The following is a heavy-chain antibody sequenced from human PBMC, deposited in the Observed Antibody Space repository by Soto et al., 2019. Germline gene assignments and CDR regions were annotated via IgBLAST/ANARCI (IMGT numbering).Heavy chain of an antibody. CDR2: IDPSDSYI. D-gene: IGHD1-7*01. Sequence: PGESLKISCQASGYTFTNYYIAWVRQVPGKGLEWMGRIDPSDSYIKYSPSFEGHVTMSVDKSISTAFLQWSRLEVSDTAMYFCAIPLARTTPFDYWGQGSLVTVSS. CDR3: AIPLARTTPFDY. J-gene: IGHJ4*02. V-gene: IGHV5-10-1*01. CDR1: GYTFTNYY.